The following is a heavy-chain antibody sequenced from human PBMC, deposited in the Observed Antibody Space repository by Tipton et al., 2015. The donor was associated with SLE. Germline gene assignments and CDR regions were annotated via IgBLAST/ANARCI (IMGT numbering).Heavy chain of an antibody. V-gene: IGHV3-23*01. D-gene: IGHD3-10*01. CDR2: ISPDGVPT. J-gene: IGHJ6*02. CDR1: GFTFSSRA. CDR3: ASSGSPAYGDPTEYYYYGMDV. Sequence: SLRLSCAASGFTFSSRAMGWVRQAPGKGLQWVSTISPDGVPTYYADFVQGRFTISRDNSKNTLYLQMNSLRPEDTAVYYCASSGSPAYGDPTEYYYYGMDVWGQGTTVTVSS.